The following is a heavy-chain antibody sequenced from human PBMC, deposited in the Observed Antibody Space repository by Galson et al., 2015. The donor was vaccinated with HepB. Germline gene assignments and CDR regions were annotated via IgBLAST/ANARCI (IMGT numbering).Heavy chain of an antibody. J-gene: IGHJ6*03. CDR3: ARLPLPDILTGYNYYYMDV. Sequence: QSGAEVKKPGESLKISCKGSGYSFTSYWIGWVRQMPGKGLEWMGIIYPGDSDTRYSPSFQGQVTISADKSISTAYLQWSSLKASDTAMYYCARLPLPDILTGYNYYYMDVWGKGTTVTVSS. V-gene: IGHV5-51*03. CDR1: GYSFTSYW. D-gene: IGHD3-9*01. CDR2: IYPGDSDT.